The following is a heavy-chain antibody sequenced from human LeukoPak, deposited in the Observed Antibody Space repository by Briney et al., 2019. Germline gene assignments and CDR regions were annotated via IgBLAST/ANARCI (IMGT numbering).Heavy chain of an antibody. CDR3: ARAPVDSSGYYSLDP. V-gene: IGHV4-59*02. CDR2: IYYSGST. Sequence: SETLSLTCTVSGGSVSSYYWSWIRQPPGKGLEWSGYIYYSGSTNYNPSLKSRVTISVDTSKNQFSLKLSSVTAADTAVYYCARAPVDSSGYYSLDPWGQGTLVTVSS. D-gene: IGHD3-22*01. CDR1: GGSVSSYY. J-gene: IGHJ5*02.